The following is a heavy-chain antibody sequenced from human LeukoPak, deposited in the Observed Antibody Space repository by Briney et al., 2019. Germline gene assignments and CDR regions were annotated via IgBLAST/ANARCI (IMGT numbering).Heavy chain of an antibody. J-gene: IGHJ4*02. Sequence: PSETLSLTCTVSGGSISSTPYYWGWIPQPPGKGLEWIWTIYYSGSTYYNPSVKSRVTLSLDTSKNQLSLKLSSVTAADTAVYYCARLSHYSDSSGYYLGSYYFDYWGQGTLVTVSS. D-gene: IGHD3-22*01. CDR3: ARLSHYSDSSGYYLGSYYFDY. V-gene: IGHV4-39*01. CDR1: GGSISSTPYY. CDR2: IYYSGST.